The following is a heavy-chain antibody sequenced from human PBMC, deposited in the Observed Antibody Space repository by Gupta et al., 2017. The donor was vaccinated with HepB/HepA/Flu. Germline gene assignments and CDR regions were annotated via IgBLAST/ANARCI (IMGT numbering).Heavy chain of an antibody. CDR3: ARSYCGGDCYSESGSFGP. D-gene: IGHD2-21*01. CDR2: IIPVLNTA. CDR1: GGTFNNDA. J-gene: IGHJ5*02. V-gene: IGHV1-69*06. Sequence: QVQLVQSGAEVKKPGSSVKVSCKASGGTFNNDAISWVRQAPGQGLEWMGGIIPVLNTASYAQKFQGRVTITADKSTSTAYMELRSLRSDDTAMYYCARSYCGGDCYSESGSFGPWGQGSRVTVSS.